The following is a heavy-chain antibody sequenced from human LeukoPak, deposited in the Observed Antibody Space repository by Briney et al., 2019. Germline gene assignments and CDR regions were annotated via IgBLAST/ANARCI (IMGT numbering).Heavy chain of an antibody. CDR2: IYHSGST. CDR3: ARGAVVTAGDYFDY. Sequence: SQTLSLTCAVSGGSISSGGYSWSWIRQPPGKGLEWIGYIYHSGSTYYNPSLKSRVTISVDRSKNQFSLKLGSVTAADTAVYYCARGAVVTAGDYFDYWGQGTLVTVSS. V-gene: IGHV4-30-2*01. J-gene: IGHJ4*02. CDR1: GGSISSGGYS. D-gene: IGHD2-21*02.